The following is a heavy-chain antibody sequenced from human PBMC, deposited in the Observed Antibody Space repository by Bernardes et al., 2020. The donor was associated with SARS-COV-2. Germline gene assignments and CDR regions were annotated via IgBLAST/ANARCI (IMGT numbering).Heavy chain of an antibody. CDR3: ADRASVYDDDDFYYSGSDY. CDR2: IYWDDDQ. D-gene: IGHD2-15*01. V-gene: IGHV2-5*02. CDR1: GFSLSSDGVG. J-gene: IGHJ4*01. Sequence: SGPTLVKPTQTLTLTCTFSGFSLSSDGVGVAWIRQPPGKALEWLALIYWDDDQRYSPSLRSRLTITKDTSKSQVVLTMTNMDPVDTATYYCADRASVYDDDDFYYSGSDYWGQGTLVTVSS.